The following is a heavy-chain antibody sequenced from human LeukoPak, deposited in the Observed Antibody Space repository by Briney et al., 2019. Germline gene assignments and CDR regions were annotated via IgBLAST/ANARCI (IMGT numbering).Heavy chain of an antibody. D-gene: IGHD6-13*01. CDR3: AKTIASSVNAFDI. V-gene: IGHV5-51*01. Sequence: GESLKISCKGSGYSFTSYWIGWVRQMPGKGLEWMGIIYPGDSDTRYSPSFQGQVTISADKSISTAYLQWSSLKASDTAIYYCAKTIASSVNAFDIWGQGTMVTVSS. CDR2: IYPGDSDT. J-gene: IGHJ3*02. CDR1: GYSFTSYW.